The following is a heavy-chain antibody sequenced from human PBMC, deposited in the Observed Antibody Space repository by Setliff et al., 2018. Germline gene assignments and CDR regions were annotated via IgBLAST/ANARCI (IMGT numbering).Heavy chain of an antibody. CDR1: GFTFSSYE. J-gene: IGHJ5*02. D-gene: IGHD2-2*01. CDR2: ISSSGSTI. CDR3: AKDRWGYADP. V-gene: IGHV3-48*03. Sequence: LRLSCAASGFTFSSYEMNWVRQAPGKGLEWVSYISSSGSTIYYADSVKGRFTVSRDNAMDTLFLQMNGLTTDDTAKYFCAKDRWGYADPWGQGTLVTVSS.